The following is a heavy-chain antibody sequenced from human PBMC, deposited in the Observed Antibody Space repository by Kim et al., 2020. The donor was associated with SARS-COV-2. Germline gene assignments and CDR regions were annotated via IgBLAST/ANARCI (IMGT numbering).Heavy chain of an antibody. J-gene: IGHJ5*02. CDR2: IYYSGST. CDR3: ARDRNLPWFGEFLTQFDP. CDR1: GGSISSSNYH. Sequence: SETLSLTCTVSGGSISSSNYHWGWIRQPPGKGLEWIGSIYYSGSTYYNPSLKSRVTISVDTSKNQFSLKLSSVTAADTAVYYCARDRNLPWFGEFLTQFDPWGQGTLVTVSS. V-gene: IGHV4-39*07. D-gene: IGHD3-10*01.